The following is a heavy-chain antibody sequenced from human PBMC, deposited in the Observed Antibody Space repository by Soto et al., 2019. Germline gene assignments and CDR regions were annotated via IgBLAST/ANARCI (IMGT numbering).Heavy chain of an antibody. CDR1: GFTLGTYY. CDR2: INPGGGDT. CDR3: ARGGSSAWPFAS. J-gene: IGHJ4*02. D-gene: IGHD6-19*01. Sequence: QVQLVQSGAEVKMPGASVKVSCRTSGFTLGTYYIHWVRQAPGQGPEWLGIINPGGGDTAYAQKFQGRITVTRDMSTSTVYMALSGLRSEDTAVYYCARGGSSAWPFASWGQGTLVTVSS. V-gene: IGHV1-46*01.